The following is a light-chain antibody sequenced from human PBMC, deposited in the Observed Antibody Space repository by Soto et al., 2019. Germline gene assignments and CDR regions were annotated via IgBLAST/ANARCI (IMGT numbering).Light chain of an antibody. CDR3: QSYDSDFVV. CDR2: EVF. J-gene: IGLJ2*01. V-gene: IGLV2-8*01. Sequence: QSALTQPPSASGSPGQSVTISCTGTSSDVGGYNYVSWYQQHPGKAPKLMIYEVFKRPSGVPDRFSGSKSGNTASLTVSGLQAEDEADYYCQSYDSDFVVFGGGTKLTVL. CDR1: SSDVGGYNY.